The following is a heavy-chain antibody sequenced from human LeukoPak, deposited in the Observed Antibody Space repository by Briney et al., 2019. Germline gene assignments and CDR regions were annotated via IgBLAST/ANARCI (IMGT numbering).Heavy chain of an antibody. Sequence: GASVKVSCKASGYTFTSYAMNWVRQAPGQGLEWMGIINPSGGSTSYAQKFQGRVTMTRDTSTSTVYMELSSLRSEDTAVYYCAILSSPSGYDYGYWGQGTLVTVSS. J-gene: IGHJ4*02. D-gene: IGHD5-12*01. CDR1: GYTFTSYA. CDR3: AILSSPSGYDYGY. V-gene: IGHV1-46*01. CDR2: INPSGGST.